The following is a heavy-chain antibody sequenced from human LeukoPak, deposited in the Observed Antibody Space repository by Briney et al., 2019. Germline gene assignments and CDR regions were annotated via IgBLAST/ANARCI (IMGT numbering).Heavy chain of an antibody. CDR2: INTNTGNP. D-gene: IGHD3-9*01. CDR1: GYTFTSYA. CDR3: ARAGPTVLRYLDWLLSGGYYYGMDV. Sequence: ASVKLSCTASGYTFTSYAMNWVRQAPGQGLEWMGWINTNTGNPTYAQGFTGRFVFSLDTSVSTAYLQICSLKAEDTAVYYCARAGPTVLRYLDWLLSGGYYYGMDVWGKGTTVTVSS. J-gene: IGHJ6*04. V-gene: IGHV7-4-1*01.